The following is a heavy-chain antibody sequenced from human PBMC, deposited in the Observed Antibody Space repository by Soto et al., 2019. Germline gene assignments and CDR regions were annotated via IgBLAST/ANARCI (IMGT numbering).Heavy chain of an antibody. D-gene: IGHD3-9*01. CDR1: GFTFSSYA. CDR2: FSGSGGST. Sequence: GGSLRLSCAASGFTFSSYAMSWVRQAPGKGLEWVSAFSGSGGSTYYADSVRGRFTISRYNSKNTLYLQMNSMRAEDTAVYYCAKSFLTVSLYYYYGMDVWGQGTTVTVSS. J-gene: IGHJ6*02. V-gene: IGHV3-23*01. CDR3: AKSFLTVSLYYYYGMDV.